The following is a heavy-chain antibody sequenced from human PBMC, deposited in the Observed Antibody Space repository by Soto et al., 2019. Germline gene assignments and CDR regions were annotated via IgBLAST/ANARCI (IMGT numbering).Heavy chain of an antibody. CDR3: TTVASPLEDPYYYYYYGMDV. J-gene: IGHJ6*02. V-gene: IGHV3-15*07. Sequence: GGSLRLSCGASGVSFSNAWMNCVRKAPGRGLEWVGRIKSKTDGGTTDYAAPVKGRFTISRDDSKNTLYLQMNSLKTEDTAVYYCTTVASPLEDPYYYYYYGMDVWGQGTTVTVSS. CDR2: IKSKTDGGTT. CDR1: GVSFSNAW.